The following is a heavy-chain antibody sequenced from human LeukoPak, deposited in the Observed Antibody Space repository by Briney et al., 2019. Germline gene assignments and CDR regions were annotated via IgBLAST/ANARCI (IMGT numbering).Heavy chain of an antibody. V-gene: IGHV1-8*03. CDR3: ARALYSSSTPEVAYYYMDV. CDR1: GYTFTSYD. J-gene: IGHJ6*03. D-gene: IGHD6-6*01. CDR2: MNPNSGNT. Sequence: ASVKVSCKASGYTFTSYDINWVRQATGQGLEWMGWMNPNSGNTGYAQKFQGRVTITRNTSISTAYMELSSLRSEDTAVYYCARALYSSSTPEVAYYYMDVWGKGTTVTVSS.